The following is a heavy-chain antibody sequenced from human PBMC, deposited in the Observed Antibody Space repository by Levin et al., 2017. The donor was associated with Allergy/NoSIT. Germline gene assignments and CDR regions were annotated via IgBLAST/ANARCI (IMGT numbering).Heavy chain of an antibody. Sequence: SETLSLTCTVSGTSINNYYWSWVRQPPGKGLEWIGYIYYSGTTNYNPSLKSRVTISLDTSNNQFSLRLASVTAADTALYYCAREVTSPWYLDVWGRGILVTVSS. D-gene: IGHD2-21*02. CDR2: IYYSGTT. J-gene: IGHJ2*01. V-gene: IGHV4-59*12. CDR1: GTSINNYY. CDR3: AREVTSPWYLDV.